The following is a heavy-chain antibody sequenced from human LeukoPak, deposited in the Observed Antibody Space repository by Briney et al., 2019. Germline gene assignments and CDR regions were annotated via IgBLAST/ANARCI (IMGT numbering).Heavy chain of an antibody. V-gene: IGHV3-13*01. D-gene: IGHD2-21*02. CDR2: IGTAGDT. J-gene: IGHJ2*01. CDR1: GFIFSSYD. Sequence: PGGSLRLSCSASGFIFSSYDMHWVRQTTGKGLEWVSAIGTAGDTYYPDSVKGRFTISRENAKNSMYLQMYSLRAGDTAVYYCVRGGYCGSDCHSVTFWYLELWGRGTLVTVSS. CDR3: VRGGYCGSDCHSVTFWYLEL.